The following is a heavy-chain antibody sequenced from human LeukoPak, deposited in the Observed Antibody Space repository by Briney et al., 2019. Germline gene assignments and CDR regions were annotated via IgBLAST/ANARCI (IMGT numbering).Heavy chain of an antibody. J-gene: IGHJ4*02. V-gene: IGHV3-30*02. CDR2: IRFDGRNE. D-gene: IGHD2-8*02. Sequence: GGSLRLSCAASGFTFRNFGMHWVRQAPGKGLEWVAFIRFDGRNEYYVDSLKGRFTISRDNSKNTVYLQMNSLRSEDTALYYCAKDKSQVGADSGSTLVDHWGQGTLVIVSS. CDR3: AKDKSQVGADSGSTLVDH. CDR1: GFTFRNFG.